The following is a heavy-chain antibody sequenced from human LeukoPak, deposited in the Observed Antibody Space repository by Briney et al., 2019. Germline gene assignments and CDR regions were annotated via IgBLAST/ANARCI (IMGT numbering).Heavy chain of an antibody. CDR1: GFTFSNAW. CDR2: IRSRTNTYAT. Sequence: GGSLRLSCATSGFTFSNAWMNWVRQASGKGLEWVGRIRSRTNTYATAYAASVKGRFTISRDDSKNTAYLQMNSLKTEDTAVYYCTRGSQSDYYYGMDVWGQGTTVTVSS. J-gene: IGHJ6*02. V-gene: IGHV3-73*01. CDR3: TRGSQSDYYYGMDV.